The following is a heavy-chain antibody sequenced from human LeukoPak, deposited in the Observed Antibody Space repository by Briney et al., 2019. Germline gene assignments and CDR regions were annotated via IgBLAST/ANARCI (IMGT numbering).Heavy chain of an antibody. CDR2: MIPIFGIA. D-gene: IGHD1-7*01. Sequence: ASVKVSCKASGGTFSSYAISWVRQAPGQGLEWMGRMIPIFGIANYAQKFQGRVTITADKSTSTAYMELSSLRSEDTAVYYCARDPAVYNWNSLNGMDVWGQGTTVTVSS. V-gene: IGHV1-69*04. CDR3: ARDPAVYNWNSLNGMDV. J-gene: IGHJ6*02. CDR1: GGTFSSYA.